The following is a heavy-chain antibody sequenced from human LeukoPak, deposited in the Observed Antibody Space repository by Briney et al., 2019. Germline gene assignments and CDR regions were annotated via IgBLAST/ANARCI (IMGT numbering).Heavy chain of an antibody. CDR2: IKQDGSEK. V-gene: IGHV3-7*01. Sequence: RGSLRLSCAASGFTFSSYWMSWVRQAPGKGLEWVANIKQDGSEKYYVDSVKGRFTISRDNAKNSLYLQMNSLRAEDTAVYYCARDTSWVTMVRGVKDYWGQGTLVTVSS. CDR1: GFTFSSYW. D-gene: IGHD3-10*01. CDR3: ARDTSWVTMVRGVKDY. J-gene: IGHJ4*02.